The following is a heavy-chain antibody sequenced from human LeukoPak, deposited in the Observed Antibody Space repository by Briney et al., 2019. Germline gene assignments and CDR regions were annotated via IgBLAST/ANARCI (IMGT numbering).Heavy chain of an antibody. D-gene: IGHD2-2*02. Sequence: PGRPLRLSCAASGFTFDDYAMHWVRQAPGKGLEWVSGISWNSGSIGYADSVKGRFTISRDNAKNSLYLQMNSLRAEDTALYYCAKDGYCSSTSCYTYYYYYSGMDVWGQGPTVTVSS. J-gene: IGHJ6*02. V-gene: IGHV3-9*01. CDR1: GFTFDDYA. CDR2: ISWNSGSI. CDR3: AKDGYCSSTSCYTYYYYYSGMDV.